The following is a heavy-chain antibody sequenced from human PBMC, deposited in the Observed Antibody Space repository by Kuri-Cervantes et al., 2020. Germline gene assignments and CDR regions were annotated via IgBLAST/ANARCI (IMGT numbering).Heavy chain of an antibody. D-gene: IGHD1-7*01. CDR1: GFTVSSNY. Sequence: GESLKISCAASGFTVSSNYMSWVRQAPGKGLEWVSVIYSGGSTYYADSVKGRFTISRDNAKNSLYLQMNSLRAEDTAVYYCAKARWLELPTNWFDPWGQGTLVTVSS. CDR2: IYSGGST. V-gene: IGHV3-53*01. J-gene: IGHJ5*02. CDR3: AKARWLELPTNWFDP.